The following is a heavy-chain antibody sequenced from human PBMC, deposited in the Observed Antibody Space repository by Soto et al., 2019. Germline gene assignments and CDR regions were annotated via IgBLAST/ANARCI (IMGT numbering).Heavy chain of an antibody. Sequence: SSETLSLTCTVSGGSISSYYWGWIRQPPGTGLEWIGEINHSGSTNYNPSLKSRVTISVDTSKNQFSLKLTSVTAADTAVYYCARDKITGLFDYWGQGTLVTVSS. CDR3: ARDKITGLFDY. CDR2: INHSGST. D-gene: IGHD2-8*02. V-gene: IGHV4-34*01. CDR1: GGSISSYY. J-gene: IGHJ4*02.